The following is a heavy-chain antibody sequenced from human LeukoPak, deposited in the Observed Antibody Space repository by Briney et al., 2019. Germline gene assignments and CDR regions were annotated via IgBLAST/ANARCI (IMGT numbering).Heavy chain of an antibody. CDR3: AKRVVPAAIGSGIWFDP. Sequence: GGSLRLSCAASGFTFSSYAMSWVRQAPGKGLEWVSAISGSGGSTYYADSVKGRFTISRDNSKNTLYLQMNSLRAEDTAVYYCAKRVVPAAIGSGIWFDPWGQGTLVTVSS. J-gene: IGHJ5*02. CDR1: GFTFSSYA. D-gene: IGHD2-2*01. CDR2: ISGSGGST. V-gene: IGHV3-23*01.